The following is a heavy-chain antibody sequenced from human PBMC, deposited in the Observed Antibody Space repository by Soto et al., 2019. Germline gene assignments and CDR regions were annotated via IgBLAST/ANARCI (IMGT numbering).Heavy chain of an antibody. CDR1: GGSISSGGSY. Sequence: QVQLQEAGPGLVKPSQTLSLTCNVSGGSISSGGSYWSWIRQHPEKGLEWIGHFYYSGTTFSNPSLKSRATISLGTSRAQLSLRLTSVTAADTAVYYCARLGSSSWAEGIDTWGQGTQVTVSS. CDR2: FYYSGTT. D-gene: IGHD6-13*01. CDR3: ARLGSSSWAEGIDT. J-gene: IGHJ5*02. V-gene: IGHV4-31*03.